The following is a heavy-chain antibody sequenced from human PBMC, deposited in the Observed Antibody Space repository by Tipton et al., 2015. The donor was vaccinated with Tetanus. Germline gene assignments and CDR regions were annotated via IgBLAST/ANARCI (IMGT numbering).Heavy chain of an antibody. Sequence: VKPSQTLSLTCVISGDSVDTNRAAWNWIRQSPSRGLEWLGRTYYRSKWYNDYAESLKSRIVINPDTSKNQFSLQLNSVTPEDTAVYYCARELDYAGQVGCSCDFWGQGTLVTVSS. CDR2: TYYRSKWYN. CDR1: GDSVDTNRAA. J-gene: IGHJ4*02. D-gene: IGHD4-17*01. CDR3: ARELDYAGQVGCSCDF. V-gene: IGHV6-1*01.